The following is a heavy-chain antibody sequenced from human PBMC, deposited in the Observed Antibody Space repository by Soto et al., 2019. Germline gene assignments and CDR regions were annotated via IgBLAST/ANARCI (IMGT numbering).Heavy chain of an antibody. CDR2: IYHSGST. CDR1: GHSIIMRVYY. D-gene: IGHD5-12*01. CDR3: ARYGYRTSARYFDY. J-gene: IGHJ4*02. V-gene: IGHV4-38-2*01. Sequence: PSVTLCLTGSVAGHSIIMRVYYWDWIRQPPGKGLEWIGSIYHSGSTYYNPSLKSRVIISVDTSKNQLSLKLSSVTAADTAVYYCARYGYRTSARYFDYWGQGALVTVSS.